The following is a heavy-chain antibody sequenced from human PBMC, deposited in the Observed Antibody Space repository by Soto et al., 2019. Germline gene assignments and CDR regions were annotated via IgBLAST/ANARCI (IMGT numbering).Heavy chain of an antibody. J-gene: IGHJ5*02. V-gene: IGHV3-30-3*01. CDR2: ISYDGSNK. CDR3: ARSDGVYANWFDP. Sequence: PGGSLRLSCAASGFTFSSYAMHWVRQAPGKGLEWVAVISYDGSNKYYADSVKGRFTISRDNSKNTLYLQMNSLRAEDTAVYYCARSDGVYANWFDPWGQGTLVTVSS. CDR1: GFTFSSYA. D-gene: IGHD2-8*01.